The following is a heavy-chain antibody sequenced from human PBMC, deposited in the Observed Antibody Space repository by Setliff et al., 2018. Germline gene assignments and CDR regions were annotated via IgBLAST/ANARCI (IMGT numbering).Heavy chain of an antibody. Sequence: ASVKVSCKASGYNFTGYCMYWVRQAPGQGLEWMGWINPNSGGTNYAQKFQGRVSMTRDTSISTAFLELNGLRSDDTAVYYCTKDLKKWVQFGWYFDLWGRGTLVTVSS. D-gene: IGHD1-1*01. CDR3: TKDLKKWVQFGWYFDL. V-gene: IGHV1-2*02. CDR2: INPNSGGT. CDR1: GYNFTGYC. J-gene: IGHJ2*01.